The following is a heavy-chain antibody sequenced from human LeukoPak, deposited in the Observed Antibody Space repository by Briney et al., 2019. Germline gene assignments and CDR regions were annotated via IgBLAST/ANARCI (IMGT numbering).Heavy chain of an antibody. V-gene: IGHV1-2*02. CDR3: ARRAGLTHFFDP. J-gene: IGHJ5*02. CDR2: INPNSGGT. CDR1: GYTFTGYY. D-gene: IGHD2/OR15-2a*01. Sequence: ASVKVSCKASGYTFTGYYMHWVRQAPGQGLEWMGWINPNSGGTNYAQKFQGRVTMTRDTSISTAYMELSRLRSDDTAVYYCARRAGLTHFFDPRGQGTLVTVSS.